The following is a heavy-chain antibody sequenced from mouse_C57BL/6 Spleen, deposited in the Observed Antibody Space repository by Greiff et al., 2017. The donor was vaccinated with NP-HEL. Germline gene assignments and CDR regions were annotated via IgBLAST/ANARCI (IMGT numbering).Heavy chain of an antibody. CDR2: IDPSDSYT. V-gene: IGHV1-50*01. CDR1: GYTFTSYW. D-gene: IGHD2-4*01. J-gene: IGHJ3*01. CDR3: AREGLPFAY. Sequence: QLQQSGAELVKPGASVKLSCKASGYTFTSYWMQWVKQRPGQGLEWIGEIDPSDSYTNYNQKFKGKATLTVDTSSSTAYMQLSSLTSEDSAVYYWAREGLPFAYWGQGTLVTVSA.